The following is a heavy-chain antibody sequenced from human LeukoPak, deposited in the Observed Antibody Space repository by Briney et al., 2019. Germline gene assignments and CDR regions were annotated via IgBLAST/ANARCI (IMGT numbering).Heavy chain of an antibody. J-gene: IGHJ5*02. CDR1: GGSISSSSYY. V-gene: IGHV4-39*07. CDR2: IYYSGST. D-gene: IGHD6-13*01. CDR3: ARSGHSSSWGNWFDP. Sequence: SENLSLTCTVSGGSISSSSYYWGWIRQPPGKGLEWIGSIYYSGSTYYNPSLKSRVTISVDTSKNQFSLKLSSVTAADTAVYYCARSGHSSSWGNWFDPWGQGTLVTVSS.